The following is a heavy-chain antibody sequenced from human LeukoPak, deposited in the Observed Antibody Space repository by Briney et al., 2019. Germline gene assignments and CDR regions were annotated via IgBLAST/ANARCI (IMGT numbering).Heavy chain of an antibody. CDR2: IYTGGST. CDR1: GGSISSGSYY. J-gene: IGHJ3*02. Sequence: SETLSLTCAVSGGSISSGSYYWSWIRQPAGKGLEWIGRIYTGGSTNYNPSLKSRVTISVDTSKNQFSLKLSSVTAADTAVYYCAREISGSSSAFDIWGQGTMVTVPS. V-gene: IGHV4-61*02. CDR3: AREISGSSSAFDI. D-gene: IGHD6-13*01.